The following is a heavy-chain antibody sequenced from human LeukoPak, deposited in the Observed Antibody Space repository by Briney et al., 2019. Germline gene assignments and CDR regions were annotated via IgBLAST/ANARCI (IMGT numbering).Heavy chain of an antibody. Sequence: GGSLRLSCAASGFTFSSYETNWVRQAPGKGLEWVSYISSSGSTIYYADSVKGRFTISRDNAKNSLYLQMNSLRAEDTAVYYCARDPAYYYDSSGYSAPVDYWGQGTLVTVSS. V-gene: IGHV3-48*03. D-gene: IGHD3-22*01. CDR2: ISSSGSTI. CDR3: ARDPAYYYDSSGYSAPVDY. J-gene: IGHJ4*02. CDR1: GFTFSSYE.